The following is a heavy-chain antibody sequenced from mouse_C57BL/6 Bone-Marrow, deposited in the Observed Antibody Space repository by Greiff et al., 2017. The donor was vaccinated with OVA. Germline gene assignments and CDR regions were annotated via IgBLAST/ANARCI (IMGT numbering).Heavy chain of an antibody. CDR3: AREGITTVVYWYFDV. V-gene: IGHV1-85*01. Sequence: VKLMESGPELVKPGASVKLSCKASGYTFTSYDINWVKQRPGQGLEWIGWIYPRDGSTKYNEKFKGKATLTVDTSSSTAYMELHSLTSEDSAVYFCAREGITTVVYWYFDVWGTGTTVTVSS. CDR1: GYTFTSYD. D-gene: IGHD1-1*01. CDR2: IYPRDGST. J-gene: IGHJ1*03.